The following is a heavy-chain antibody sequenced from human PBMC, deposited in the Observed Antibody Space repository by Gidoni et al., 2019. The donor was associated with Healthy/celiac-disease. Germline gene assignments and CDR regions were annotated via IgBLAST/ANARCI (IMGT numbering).Heavy chain of an antibody. CDR3: ARQARDGYKGYFDY. Sequence: GIIYPGDSDTRYSPSFQGQVTISADKSISTAYLQWSSLKASDTAMYYCARQARDGYKGYFDYWGQGTLVTVSS. D-gene: IGHD5-12*01. CDR2: IYPGDSDT. V-gene: IGHV5-51*01. J-gene: IGHJ4*02.